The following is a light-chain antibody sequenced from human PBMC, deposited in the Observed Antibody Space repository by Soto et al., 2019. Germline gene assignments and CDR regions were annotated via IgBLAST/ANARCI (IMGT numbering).Light chain of an antibody. V-gene: IGKV3-15*01. Sequence: EIVMTQSPATLSVSPGERATLSCRASQSVSSSLAWYQQKPGQAPRLPIYGASTRATGIPTRFSGSGSGTEFTLTISSLQSEDFADYYCQQYNNRPPWTFGQGTKVEIK. CDR2: GAS. J-gene: IGKJ1*01. CDR3: QQYNNRPPWT. CDR1: QSVSSS.